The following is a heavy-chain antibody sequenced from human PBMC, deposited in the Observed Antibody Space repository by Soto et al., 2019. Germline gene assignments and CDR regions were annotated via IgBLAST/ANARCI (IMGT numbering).Heavy chain of an antibody. V-gene: IGHV4-30-2*01. CDR1: GGSSSSGGYS. Sequence: SETLSLTCTVSGGSSSSGGYSWSWIRQPPGKGLEWIGYIYPTGTTYYNPSLKNRVTISIDTSQNQFSLQLTSMTAADTAVYYCAGVPPGPAPGWGVWGHGTTVAVSS. D-gene: IGHD3-16*01. CDR3: AGVPPGPAPGWGV. J-gene: IGHJ6*02. CDR2: IYPTGTT.